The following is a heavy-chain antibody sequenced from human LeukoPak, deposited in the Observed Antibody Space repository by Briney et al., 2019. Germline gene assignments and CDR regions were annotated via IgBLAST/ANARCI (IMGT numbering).Heavy chain of an antibody. V-gene: IGHV3-11*05. CDR1: GFSVSDYS. Sequence: GGSLRLSCAASGFSVSDYSISWIRQSPGKGPEWISYVTSGRGSTNYAASVKGRFTISRDNAKNSVALQLDGLRADDTAVYFCTRERRGSYYAFESWGQGTLVTVSS. J-gene: IGHJ4*02. D-gene: IGHD3-16*01. CDR2: VTSGRGST. CDR3: TRERRGSYYAFES.